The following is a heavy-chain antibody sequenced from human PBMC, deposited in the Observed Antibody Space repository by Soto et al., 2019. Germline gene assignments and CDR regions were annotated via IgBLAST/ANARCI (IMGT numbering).Heavy chain of an antibody. J-gene: IGHJ4*02. CDR1: GYTFTSYG. D-gene: IGHD3-16*01. V-gene: IGHV1-18*01. Sequence: QVQLVQSGAEVKKPGASVKVSCKASGYTFTSYGISWVRQAPGQGLEWMGWISAYNGNTNYAQKLQGRGTMTRDTPTSTAYMALRSLRSDDTAVYYCARDAQGVFLHYWGQGTLVTVSS. CDR3: ARDAQGVFLHY. CDR2: ISAYNGNT.